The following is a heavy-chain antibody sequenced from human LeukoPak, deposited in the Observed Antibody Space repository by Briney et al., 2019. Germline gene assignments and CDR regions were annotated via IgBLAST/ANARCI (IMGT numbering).Heavy chain of an antibody. V-gene: IGHV4-34*01. Sequence: SETLSLTCAVYGGSFSGYYWSWICQPPGKGLEWIGEINHSGSTNYNPSLKSRVTISVDKSKNQFSLKLSSVTAADTAVYYCARDLGGIAVAGKGIDYWGQGTLVTVSS. D-gene: IGHD6-19*01. CDR2: INHSGST. J-gene: IGHJ4*02. CDR1: GGSFSGYY. CDR3: ARDLGGIAVAGKGIDY.